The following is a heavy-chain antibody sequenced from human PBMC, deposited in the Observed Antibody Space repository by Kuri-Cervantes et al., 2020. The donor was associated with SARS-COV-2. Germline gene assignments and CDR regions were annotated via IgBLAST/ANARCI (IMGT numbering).Heavy chain of an antibody. CDR3: ARDFGGPGYLPAVGFDY. D-gene: IGHD6-19*01. V-gene: IGHV1-8*02. CDR2: MNPNSGNT. Sequence: ASVKVSCKASGYTFTSYDINWVRQATGQGLEWMGWMNPNSGNTGYAQKFQGRVTMTTDTSTSTAYMELRSLRSDDTAVYYCARDFGGPGYLPAVGFDYWGQGTLVTVSS. J-gene: IGHJ4*02. CDR1: GYTFTSYD.